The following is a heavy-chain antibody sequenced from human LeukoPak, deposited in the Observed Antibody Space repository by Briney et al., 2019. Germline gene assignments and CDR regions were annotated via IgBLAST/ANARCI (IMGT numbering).Heavy chain of an antibody. D-gene: IGHD3-9*01. CDR2: INHSGST. CDR3: ARGYSTLRYFDWLLDYFDY. Sequence: SETLSLTCAVYGGSFSGYYWSWIRQPPGKGLEWIGEINHSGSTNYNPSLKSRVTISVDTSKNQFSLKLSSVTAADTAVYYCARGYSTLRYFDWLLDYFDYWGQGTLVTVSS. J-gene: IGHJ4*02. CDR1: GGSFSGYY. V-gene: IGHV4-34*01.